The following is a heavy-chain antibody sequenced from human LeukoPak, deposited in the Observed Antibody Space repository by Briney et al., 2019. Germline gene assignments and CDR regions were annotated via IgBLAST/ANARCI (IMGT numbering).Heavy chain of an antibody. CDR2: IRQDGSEK. V-gene: IGHV3-7*01. CDR1: GFTFSSYW. Sequence: GGSLRLSCAASGFTFSSYWMSWARQAPGKGLEWVANIRQDGSEKYYVDSVKGRFTISRDNAKNSLYLQMNSLRAKDTAVYYCASGGYSGYDWGQGTLVTVSS. J-gene: IGHJ4*02. D-gene: IGHD5-12*01. CDR3: ASGGYSGYD.